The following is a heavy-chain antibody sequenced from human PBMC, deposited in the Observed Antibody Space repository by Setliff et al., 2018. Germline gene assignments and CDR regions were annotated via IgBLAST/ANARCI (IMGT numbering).Heavy chain of an antibody. CDR1: GGSICPYY. CDR3: ARIKLRGGELPLDY. CDR2: VRYTGRA. J-gene: IGHJ4*02. D-gene: IGHD3-16*01. Sequence: SETLSLTCSVSGGSICPYYWGWIRQSPKTGLEFIAHVRYTGRADYNPSLRSRASISIDTSKRQFSLKLRSLAAEDTAVYYCARIKLRGGELPLDYWGQGALVTVSS. V-gene: IGHV4-59*01.